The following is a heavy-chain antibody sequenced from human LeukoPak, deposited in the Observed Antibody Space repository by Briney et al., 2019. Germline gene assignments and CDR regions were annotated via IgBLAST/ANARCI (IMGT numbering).Heavy chain of an antibody. V-gene: IGHV4-39*01. D-gene: IGHD6-19*01. CDR1: GGPISSISYD. Sequence: PSETLSLTCTVSGGPISSISYDWRWIRQPPGKGREWIGSIYYIGSPYYNPSLDNRITISVYTSNNQSSVKLTSVAALRTAVYSCGRQPRSRSSGHLDYWGEGTLVTVSS. CDR3: GRQPRSRSSGHLDY. J-gene: IGHJ4*02. CDR2: IYYIGSP.